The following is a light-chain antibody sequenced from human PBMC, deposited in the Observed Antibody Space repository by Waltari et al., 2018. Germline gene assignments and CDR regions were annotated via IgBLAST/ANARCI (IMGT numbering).Light chain of an antibody. Sequence: QSALTQPRPVSGSPGQSVTISCTGTGSDVGRYNYVSWYQQYTGKAPKLMISDVYERPSGVPDRFSGSKSGNTASLTISGLQAEDEAVYYCCSYAGDYTLVFGGGTEVTVL. CDR3: CSYAGDYTLV. CDR2: DVY. CDR1: GSDVGRYNY. J-gene: IGLJ2*01. V-gene: IGLV2-11*01.